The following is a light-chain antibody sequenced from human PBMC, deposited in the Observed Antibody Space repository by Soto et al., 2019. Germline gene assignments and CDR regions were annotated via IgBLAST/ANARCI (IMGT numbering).Light chain of an antibody. CDR1: QTIRSS. J-gene: IGKJ3*01. CDR3: QQSYTTPFT. V-gene: IGKV1-39*01. CDR2: TAS. Sequence: EIQMTQSPSSLSAFVGDRVTITCRTSQTIRSSLNWYQQKPGKAPKLLIFTASSLQSGVPSRFSGSGSGTVFTLTISSLQPEDFATYYCQQSYTTPFTFGPGTKVDIK.